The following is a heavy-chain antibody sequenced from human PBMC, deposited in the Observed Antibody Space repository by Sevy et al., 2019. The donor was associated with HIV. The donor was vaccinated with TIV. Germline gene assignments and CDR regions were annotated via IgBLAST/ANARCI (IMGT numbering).Heavy chain of an antibody. D-gene: IGHD3-16*02. CDR3: ARGGETNYDYVWGSYRANHDY. CDR2: MNPNSGNT. J-gene: IGHJ4*02. V-gene: IGHV1-8*01. CDR1: GYTFTSYD. Sequence: ASVKVSCKASGYTFTSYDINWVRQATGQGLEWMGWMNPNSGNTGDAQKFQGRVTMTRDTSISTAFMELSSLTSEDTAVYYCARGGETNYDYVWGSYRANHDYWGQGTLVTVSS.